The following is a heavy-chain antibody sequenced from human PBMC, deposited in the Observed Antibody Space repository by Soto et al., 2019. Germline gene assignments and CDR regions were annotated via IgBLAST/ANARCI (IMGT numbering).Heavy chain of an antibody. V-gene: IGHV3-13*01. Sequence: XVCLRRSGAACGFSFSSYYMHWVRQATGKGLEWVSATGTAGDTYYPGSVKGRFTSSRENAKNSLYLQMNSLRAGDTAVYYCARGDAESDFDYWGQGTLVTVSS. CDR3: ARGDAESDFDY. CDR1: GFSFSSYY. CDR2: TGTAGDT. J-gene: IGHJ4*02.